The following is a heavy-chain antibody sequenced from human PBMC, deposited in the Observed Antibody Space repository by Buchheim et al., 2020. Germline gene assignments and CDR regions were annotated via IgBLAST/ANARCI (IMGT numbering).Heavy chain of an antibody. Sequence: QVQLVQSGAEVKPSGSSVKVSCKASGCTLNSHGISWVRQAPGQGLEWMGGIIPVIGALNYAQKFQGRITITADKRTSTVYMEHDTLRSENTAVSYCERGAAGLAATGGSQFDAWGQGT. V-gene: IGHV1-69*06. J-gene: IGHJ4*02. D-gene: IGHD1-1*01. CDR2: IIPVIGAL. CDR1: GCTLNSHG. CDR3: ERGAAGLAATGGSQFDA.